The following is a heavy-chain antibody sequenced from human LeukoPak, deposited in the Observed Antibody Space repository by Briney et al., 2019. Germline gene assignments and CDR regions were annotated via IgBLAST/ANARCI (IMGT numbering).Heavy chain of an antibody. CDR3: ATTLRGGKFDY. CDR1: GFNFSSNY. J-gene: IGHJ4*02. V-gene: IGHV3-53*01. D-gene: IGHD4-23*01. CDR2: IYRGGST. Sequence: PGGSLRLSCAASGFNFSSNYMTWVRQAPGKGLEWVSVIYRGGSTYYADSVKGRFTISRHTSRDTMYLQMNTLITEDTAVYYCATTLRGGKFDYWGQGSLVTVSS.